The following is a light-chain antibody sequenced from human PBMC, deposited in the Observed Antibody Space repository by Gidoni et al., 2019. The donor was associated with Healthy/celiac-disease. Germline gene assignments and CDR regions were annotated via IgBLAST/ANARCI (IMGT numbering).Light chain of an antibody. V-gene: IGKV1-27*01. CDR1: QGISNY. CDR3: KKYNSAPFT. CDR2: AAS. Sequence: DIQMTPSPSSLSASVGDRVTLTCRASQGISNYLAWYQQKPGKVPKLLIYAASTLQSGVPSRFSGSGSGTDFTLTISSLQPEDVATYYCKKYNSAPFTFGPGTKVDIK. J-gene: IGKJ3*01.